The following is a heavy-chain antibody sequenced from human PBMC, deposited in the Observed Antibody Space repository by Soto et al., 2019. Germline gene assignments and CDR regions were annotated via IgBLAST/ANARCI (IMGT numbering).Heavy chain of an antibody. CDR3: ARDYLPGDIVVVIAATTGDAFDI. V-gene: IGHV1-18*01. CDR1: GYTFTSYG. Sequence: QVQLVQSGAEVKKPGASVKVSCKASGYTFTSYGINWVRQAPGQGLEWMGWISAYNGNTNYAQKLQGRVTMTTDTSTSTXXMXLXXRRSDDTAMYYCARDYLPGDIVVVIAATTGDAFDIWGQGTMVTVSS. D-gene: IGHD2-15*01. J-gene: IGHJ3*02. CDR2: ISAYNGNT.